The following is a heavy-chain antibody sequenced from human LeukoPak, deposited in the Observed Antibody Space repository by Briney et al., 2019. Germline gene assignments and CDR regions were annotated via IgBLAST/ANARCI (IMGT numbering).Heavy chain of an antibody. CDR3: AKSRRAYCSGGSCFGLWDY. J-gene: IGHJ4*02. D-gene: IGHD2-15*01. CDR1: GFTFSTYW. CDR2: INSDESST. Sequence: SGGSLRLSCAASGFTFSTYWMHWVRHAPGKGLVWVSRINSDESSTTYADSVKAQFTISRDNATNTLYLLMNSLRAEDTAVYYCAKSRRAYCSGGSCFGLWDYWGQGTLVTVSS. V-gene: IGHV3-74*01.